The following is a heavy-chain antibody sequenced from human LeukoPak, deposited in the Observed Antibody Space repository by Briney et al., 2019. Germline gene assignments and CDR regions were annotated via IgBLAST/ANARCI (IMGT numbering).Heavy chain of an antibody. D-gene: IGHD6-13*01. CDR2: ISSNGGST. Sequence: GWSLRLSCAASGFTFSTYAMHWVRQATGKGLEYVSVISSNGGSTYYANSVKGRFTISRDDSNNTLYLQMGSLRAEDMAVYYYARDGLGSSSWSYFDYWGQGTLVTVSS. V-gene: IGHV3-64*01. CDR1: GFTFSTYA. J-gene: IGHJ4*02. CDR3: ARDGLGSSSWSYFDY.